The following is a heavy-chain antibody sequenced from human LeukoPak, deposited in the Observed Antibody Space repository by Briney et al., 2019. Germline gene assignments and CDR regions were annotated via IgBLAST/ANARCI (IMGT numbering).Heavy chain of an antibody. D-gene: IGHD3-16*01. Sequence: GGSLRLSCAASGFSFSSCEMNWVRQAPGKGLEWVSYISSSSTTKLYADSVKGRFTISRDNSKNSLYMQMNSLSAEDTAVYYCARGGSTGYDYNAFDIWGQGTMVTVSS. V-gene: IGHV3-48*03. CDR2: ISSSSTTK. CDR1: GFSFSSCE. CDR3: ARGGSTGYDYNAFDI. J-gene: IGHJ3*02.